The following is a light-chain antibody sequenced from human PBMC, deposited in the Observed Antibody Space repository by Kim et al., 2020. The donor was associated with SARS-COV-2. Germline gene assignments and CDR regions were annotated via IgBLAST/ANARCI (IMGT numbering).Light chain of an antibody. Sequence: LSPGERATLTWRASQSVTSTFFAWYQQKLGQTPRLLIYAAPTRATGTPDRFSGSGSGSDYTLTITRLEPEDFAVYYCQQYGDSITFGQGTRLGIK. J-gene: IGKJ5*01. CDR2: AAP. CDR3: QQYGDSIT. CDR1: QSVTSTF. V-gene: IGKV3-20*01.